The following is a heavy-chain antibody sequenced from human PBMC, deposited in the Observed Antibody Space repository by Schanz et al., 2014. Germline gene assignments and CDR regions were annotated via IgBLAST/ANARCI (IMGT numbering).Heavy chain of an antibody. Sequence: QVQLVQSGAEVKKPGASVKVSCKASGYSFTDYYLHWVRQAPGQGLEWMGRINPNSGDTNYPQKFQGRVTMTGDTSISTAYMELSRLRSDDTAVYYCARAGQDFEYSSLSPIWYFDLWGRGTLVTVSS. J-gene: IGHJ2*01. CDR3: ARAGQDFEYSSLSPIWYFDL. CDR2: INPNSGDT. CDR1: GYSFTDYY. D-gene: IGHD6-6*01. V-gene: IGHV1-2*06.